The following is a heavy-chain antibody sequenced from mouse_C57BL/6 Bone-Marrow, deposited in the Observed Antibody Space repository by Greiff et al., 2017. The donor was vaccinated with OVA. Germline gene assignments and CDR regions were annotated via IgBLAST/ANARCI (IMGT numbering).Heavy chain of an antibody. D-gene: IGHD1-1*01. Sequence: QVQLQQPGAELVKPGASVKLSCKASGYTFTSYWMQWVKQRPGQGLEWIGEIDPSDSYTNYNQKFKGKATLTVDTSSSTAYMQLSSLTSEDSAVYYCARTPITTVVATDYWGKGTTLTVSS. V-gene: IGHV1-50*01. CDR3: ARTPITTVVATDY. CDR2: IDPSDSYT. J-gene: IGHJ2*01. CDR1: GYTFTSYW.